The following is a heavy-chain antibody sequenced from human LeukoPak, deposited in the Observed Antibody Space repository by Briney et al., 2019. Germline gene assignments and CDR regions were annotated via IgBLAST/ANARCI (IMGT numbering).Heavy chain of an antibody. Sequence: PSETLSLTCAVYGGSFSGYYWSWIRQPPGKGLEWIGEINHSGSTNYNPSLKSRVTISVDTSKTQFSLKLSSVTAADTAVYYCARDGTDTVTSYYYYMDVWGKGTTVTVSS. D-gene: IGHD4-17*01. CDR2: INHSGST. V-gene: IGHV4-34*01. CDR3: ARDGTDTVTSYYYYMDV. J-gene: IGHJ6*03. CDR1: GGSFSGYY.